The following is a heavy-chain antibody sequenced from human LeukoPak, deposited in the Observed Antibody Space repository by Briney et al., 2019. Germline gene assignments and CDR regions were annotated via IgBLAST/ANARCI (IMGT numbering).Heavy chain of an antibody. J-gene: IGHJ4*02. V-gene: IGHV3-7*03. D-gene: IGHD3-22*01. CDR3: ARRRYYYDSSGYYYVWYFDY. Sequence: PGGSLRLSCVASGFTFSGYWMSWVRQAPGKGLEWVANIKEDGSEKSYVDSVKGRFTISRDNAKNSLYLQMNTLRAEDTAVYYCARRRYYYDSSGYYYVWYFDYWGQGTLVTVSS. CDR1: GFTFSGYW. CDR2: IKEDGSEK.